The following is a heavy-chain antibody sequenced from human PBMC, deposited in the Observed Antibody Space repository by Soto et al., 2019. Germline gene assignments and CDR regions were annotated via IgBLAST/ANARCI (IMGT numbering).Heavy chain of an antibody. Sequence: SETLSLTCTVSGGSISSYYWSWIRKPPGKGLEWIGYIYYSGSTNYNPSLKSRVTISVDTSKNQFSLKLSSVTAADTAVYYCAGRVVRGVSYYYYGMDVWGQGTTVTVSS. V-gene: IGHV4-59*01. J-gene: IGHJ6*02. CDR3: AGRVVRGVSYYYYGMDV. CDR2: IYYSGST. CDR1: GGSISSYY. D-gene: IGHD3-10*01.